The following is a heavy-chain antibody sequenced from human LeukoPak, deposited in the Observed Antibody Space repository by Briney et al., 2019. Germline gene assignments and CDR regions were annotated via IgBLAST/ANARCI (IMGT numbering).Heavy chain of an antibody. CDR2: INPNSGGT. Sequence: GASVKVSCKASGYTFTGYYMHWVRQAPGQGLEWMGWINPNSGGTNYAQKFQGRVTMTRDTSISTAYMELSRLRSGDTAVYYCARDRGVDYCSGGSCSHYYYYMDVWGKGTTVTISS. J-gene: IGHJ6*03. D-gene: IGHD2-15*01. CDR3: ARDRGVDYCSGGSCSHYYYYMDV. CDR1: GYTFTGYY. V-gene: IGHV1-2*02.